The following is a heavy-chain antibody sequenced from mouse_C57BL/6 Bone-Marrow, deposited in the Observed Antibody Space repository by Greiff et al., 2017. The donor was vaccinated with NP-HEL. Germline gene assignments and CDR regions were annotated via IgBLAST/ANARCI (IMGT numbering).Heavy chain of an antibody. CDR3: ARASYYPYAMDY. J-gene: IGHJ4*01. D-gene: IGHD1-1*01. Sequence: DVKLVESGGGLVKPGGSLKLSCAASGFTFSSYAMSWVRQTPEKRLEWVATISDGGSYTYYPDNVKGRFTISRDNAKNNLYLQMSHLKSEDTAMYYCARASYYPYAMDYWGQGTSVTVSS. V-gene: IGHV5-4*03. CDR1: GFTFSSYA. CDR2: ISDGGSYT.